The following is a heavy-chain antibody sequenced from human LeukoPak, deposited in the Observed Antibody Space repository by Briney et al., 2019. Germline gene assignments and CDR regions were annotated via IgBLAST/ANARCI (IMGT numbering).Heavy chain of an antibody. CDR1: GYSISSGYY. CDR3: ARDLGAEAADY. D-gene: IGHD6-13*01. CDR2: IYYSGYT. Sequence: PSETLSLTCAVSGYSISSGYYWGWIRQPPGKGLEWIGYIYYSGYTNYNPSLKSRVTISVDTSKNQFSLKLTSVTAADTAVYYCARDLGAEAADYWGQGTLVTVSS. J-gene: IGHJ4*02. V-gene: IGHV4-61*01.